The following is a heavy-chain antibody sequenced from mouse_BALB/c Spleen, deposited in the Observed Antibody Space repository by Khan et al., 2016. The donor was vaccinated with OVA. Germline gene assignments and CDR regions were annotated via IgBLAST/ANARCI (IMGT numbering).Heavy chain of an antibody. D-gene: IGHD2-10*01. V-gene: IGHV9-3-1*01. CDR1: GYTFTNFG. J-gene: IGHJ4*01. Sequence: QIQLVQSGPELKKPGETVKISCKASGYTFTNFGMHWVKQAPGKGLEWMGWINAYTGEPTYADDFKGRFAFSLETSVSTAYLQLNNLKNEDTAADFCARPTYFSYTLAYWGQGTSVTVSS. CDR2: INAYTGEP. CDR3: ARPTYFSYTLAY.